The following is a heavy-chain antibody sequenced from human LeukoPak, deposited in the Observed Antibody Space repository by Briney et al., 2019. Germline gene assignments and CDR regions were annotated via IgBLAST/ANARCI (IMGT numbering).Heavy chain of an antibody. D-gene: IGHD6-13*01. J-gene: IGHJ4*02. CDR3: ARARSSSWGYFDY. CDR2: IIPIFGTA. V-gene: IGHV1-69*13. Sequence: SVKVSCKASGYTFTSYGISWVRQAPGQGLEWMGGIIPIFGTANYAQKFQGRVTITADESTSTAYMELSSLRSEDTAVYYCARARSSSWGYFDYWGQGTLVTVSS. CDR1: GYTFTSYG.